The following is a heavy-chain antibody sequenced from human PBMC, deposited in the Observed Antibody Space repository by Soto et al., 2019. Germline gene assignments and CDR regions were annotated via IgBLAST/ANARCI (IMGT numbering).Heavy chain of an antibody. D-gene: IGHD2-21*02. Sequence: ASVKVSCKACGGTFSSYAISWAQQAHGQGLEWMGGIIPIFGTANYAQKFQGRVTITADESTSTAYMELSGLRPEDTAVYYCAREDYSPRDDTYYHMDVWGKGTTVTVSS. CDR1: GGTFSSYA. CDR2: IIPIFGTA. J-gene: IGHJ6*03. CDR3: AREDYSPRDDTYYHMDV. V-gene: IGHV1-69*13.